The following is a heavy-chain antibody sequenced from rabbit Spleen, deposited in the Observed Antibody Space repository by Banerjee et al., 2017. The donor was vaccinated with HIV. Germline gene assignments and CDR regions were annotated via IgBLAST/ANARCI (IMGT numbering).Heavy chain of an antibody. J-gene: IGHJ4*01. D-gene: IGHD7-1*01. CDR1: GFSFSSSYY. V-gene: IGHV1S40*01. CDR3: ARGGDTASYITYAFYYL. Sequence: QSLEESGGDLVKPGASLTLTCTASGFSFSSSYYMSWVRQAPGKGLEWIGCIETGDGSTYYASWAKGRFTISKTSSTTVTLQMTSLTAADTATYFCARGGDTASYITYAFYYLWGPGTLVTVS. CDR2: IETGDGST.